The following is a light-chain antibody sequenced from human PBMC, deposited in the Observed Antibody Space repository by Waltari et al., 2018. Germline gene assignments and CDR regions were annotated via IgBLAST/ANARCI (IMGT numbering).Light chain of an antibody. CDR3: CSYSTGGSWM. CDR2: YVS. Sequence: QSALTQPVSVSGSPGQSVTISCTGTPNNVGGYNLVSLFQHHPDQAPKLLIFYVSKRPSGVSNRFSGSKSGNTASLTISGLQTEDEADYYCCSYSTGGSWMFGGGTKLTVL. J-gene: IGLJ3*02. V-gene: IGLV2-23*02. CDR1: PNNVGGYNL.